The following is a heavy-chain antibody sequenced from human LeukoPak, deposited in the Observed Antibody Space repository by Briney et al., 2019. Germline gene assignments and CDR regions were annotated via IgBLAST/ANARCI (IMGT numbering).Heavy chain of an antibody. CDR3: ARPRGCSSSGCNNFDY. Sequence: PGGSLRLSCAASGFTFSSYGMHWVRQAPGKGLEWVAFIRSDGSNKYYADSVKGRFTISRDNSKNTLYLQVNSLRADDTAVYYCARPRGCSSSGCNNFDYWGQGTLVTVSS. V-gene: IGHV3-30*02. CDR1: GFTFSSYG. CDR2: IRSDGSNK. D-gene: IGHD2-2*01. J-gene: IGHJ4*02.